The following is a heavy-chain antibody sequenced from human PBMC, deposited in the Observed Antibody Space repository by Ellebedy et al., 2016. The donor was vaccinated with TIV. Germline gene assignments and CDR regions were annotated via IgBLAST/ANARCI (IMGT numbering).Heavy chain of an antibody. D-gene: IGHD4-17*01. CDR2: IIPLFGTP. Sequence: AASVKVSCKGSGGTFSNTFSNTGISWVRQAPGQGLEWMGNIIPLFGTPNYAQKFRGRVTITADKSTSTVFMELSSLRSEDTAVYYCARERDYGRELFDYWGQGNLVTVSS. J-gene: IGHJ4*02. CDR1: GGTFSNTFSNTG. V-gene: IGHV1-69*06. CDR3: ARERDYGRELFDY.